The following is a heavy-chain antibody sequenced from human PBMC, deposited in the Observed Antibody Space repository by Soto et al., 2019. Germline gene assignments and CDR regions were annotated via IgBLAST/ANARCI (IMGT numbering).Heavy chain of an antibody. J-gene: IGHJ4*02. V-gene: IGHV4-59*08. Sequence: SQTLSLTCTVSGGSTSSYYWSWIRQPPGKGLEWIGYIYYSGSTNYNPSLKIRVTISVDTSKNQFSLKRSSVTAADTAVYYCARHVSGGVSDYFDYWGQGTLVTVSS. D-gene: IGHD3-16*01. CDR1: GGSTSSYY. CDR3: ARHVSGGVSDYFDY. CDR2: IYYSGST.